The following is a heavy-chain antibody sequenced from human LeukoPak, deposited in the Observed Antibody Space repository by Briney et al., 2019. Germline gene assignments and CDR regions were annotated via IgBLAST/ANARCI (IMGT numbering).Heavy chain of an antibody. CDR2: ISGSGGST. CDR1: GFTVSSNY. V-gene: IGHV3-23*01. Sequence: GGSLRLSCAASGFTVSSNYMSWVRQAPGKGLEWVSAISGSGGSTYYADSVKGRFTISRDNSKNTLYLQMNSLRAEDTAVYYCAKDGDGYNSYYYFDYWGQGTLVTVSS. CDR3: AKDGDGYNSYYYFDY. D-gene: IGHD5-24*01. J-gene: IGHJ4*02.